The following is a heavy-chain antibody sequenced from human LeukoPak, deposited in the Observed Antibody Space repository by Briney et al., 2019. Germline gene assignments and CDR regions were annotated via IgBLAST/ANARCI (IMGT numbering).Heavy chain of an antibody. V-gene: IGHV5-51*01. CDR2: IYPGDSDI. CDR3: ARSRVGGPDAFDI. CDR1: GXNLTSYW. Sequence: GASLQISFKGSGXNLTSYWIGWVRQLPGKGLERMGIIYPGDSDIRYSPSFQVQVTISADKSITTAYLQWSSLNASDTAMYYCARSRVGGPDAFDIWGQGTMVTVSS. J-gene: IGHJ3*02. D-gene: IGHD6-13*01.